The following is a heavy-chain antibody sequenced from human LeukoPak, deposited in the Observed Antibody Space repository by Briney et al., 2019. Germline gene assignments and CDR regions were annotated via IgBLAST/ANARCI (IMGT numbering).Heavy chain of an antibody. V-gene: IGHV3-23*01. D-gene: IGHD6-19*01. CDR3: ANPGSGWYYFDY. Sequence: GGSLRLSCAASGFTFSSYAMSWVRQAPGKGLEWVSAISGSGGSTYYADSVKGRFTISRDNSKNTLYLQMNSLRAEDTAVYYCANPGSGWYYFDYWGQGTLVNVSS. CDR2: ISGSGGST. J-gene: IGHJ4*02. CDR1: GFTFSSYA.